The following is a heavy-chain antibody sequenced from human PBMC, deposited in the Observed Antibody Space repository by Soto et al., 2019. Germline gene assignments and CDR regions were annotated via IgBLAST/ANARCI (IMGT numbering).Heavy chain of an antibody. CDR3: ARGVTTVTTFDY. CDR2: IYHSGST. D-gene: IGHD4-17*01. CDR1: GGSISSGGHS. V-gene: IGHV4-30-2*01. J-gene: IGHJ4*02. Sequence: QLQLQESGSGLVKPSQTLSLTCAVSGGSISSGGHSCNRIRQPPGKGLEWIGYIYHSGSTYYNPSLKSRVTISVDRSKNQFSLKLSSVTAADTAVYYCARGVTTVTTFDYWGQGTLVTVSS.